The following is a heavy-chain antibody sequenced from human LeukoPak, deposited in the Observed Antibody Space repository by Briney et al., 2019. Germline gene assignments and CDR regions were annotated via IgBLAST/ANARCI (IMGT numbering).Heavy chain of an antibody. CDR1: GITFSSYG. D-gene: IGHD2-15*01. V-gene: IGHV3-23*01. Sequence: GGSLRLSCAASGITFSSYGMSWVRQAPGKGLEWVSSISSTGGTTYYADSVKGRFTISRDNSKNTLHLQMNSLRAEDTAIYYCAKNGDRGAYCTGGSCYPYFYYYMDVWGKGTTVTI. CDR2: ISSTGGTT. CDR3: AKNGDRGAYCTGGSCYPYFYYYMDV. J-gene: IGHJ6*03.